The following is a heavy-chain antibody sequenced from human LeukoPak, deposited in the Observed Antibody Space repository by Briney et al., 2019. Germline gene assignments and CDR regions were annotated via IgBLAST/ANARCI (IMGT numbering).Heavy chain of an antibody. D-gene: IGHD6-13*01. CDR3: ARRRAAAAFCWFDP. V-gene: IGHV4-34*01. Sequence: SETLSLTCDVYGGSFSGYYWSWIRQPPGKGLEWIGEINHSGSTNYNPSLKSRVTMSVDTSKNQFSLKLSSVTAADTAVYYCARRRAAAAFCWFDPWGQGTLVTVSS. CDR1: GGSFSGYY. CDR2: INHSGST. J-gene: IGHJ5*02.